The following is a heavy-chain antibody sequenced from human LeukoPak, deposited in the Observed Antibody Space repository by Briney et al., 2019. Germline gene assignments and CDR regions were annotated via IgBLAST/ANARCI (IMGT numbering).Heavy chain of an antibody. V-gene: IGHV3-7*01. J-gene: IGHJ4*02. CDR1: GFTCSRFW. D-gene: IGHD6-6*01. CDR3: ARSGAARYLDS. Sequence: GGSLRLSCAASGFTCSRFWMNWVRQAPGKGLEWVANIKQDGSEKYYVDPVKGRFTISRDNAKNSLYLQMNSLRADDTAVYYCARSGAARYLDSWGQGTLVTVSS. CDR2: IKQDGSEK.